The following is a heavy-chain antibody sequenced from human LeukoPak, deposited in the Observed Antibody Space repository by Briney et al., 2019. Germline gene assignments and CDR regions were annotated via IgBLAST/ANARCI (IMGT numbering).Heavy chain of an antibody. V-gene: IGHV1-69*02. D-gene: IGHD4-17*01. Sequence: GASVKVSCKASGGTFSSYTISWVRQAPGQGLEWMGRIIPILGIANYAQKFQGRVTITADKSTSTAYMEMSSLRSEDTAVYYCARTRDYGNWYFDLWGRGTLVTVSS. J-gene: IGHJ2*01. CDR2: IIPILGIA. CDR3: ARTRDYGNWYFDL. CDR1: GGTFSSYT.